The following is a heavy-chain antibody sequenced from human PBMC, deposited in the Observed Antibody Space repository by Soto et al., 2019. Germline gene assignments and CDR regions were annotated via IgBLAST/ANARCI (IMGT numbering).Heavy chain of an antibody. CDR3: AVRGFFTGYPNDYYYYGIDV. CDR1: GFTFTSSA. J-gene: IGHJ6*02. V-gene: IGHV1-58*02. D-gene: IGHD3-9*01. Sequence: QMQLVQSGPEVKKPGTSVKVSCKASGFTFTSSAMQWVRQARGQRLEWIGWIVVGSGNTNYAQKFQERVTITRDMSTSTAYVELSSLRSEDTAVYYCAVRGFFTGYPNDYYYYGIDVWGQGTTVTVSS. CDR2: IVVGSGNT.